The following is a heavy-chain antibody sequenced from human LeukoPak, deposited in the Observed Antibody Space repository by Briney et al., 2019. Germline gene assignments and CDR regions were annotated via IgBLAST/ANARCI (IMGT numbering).Heavy chain of an antibody. D-gene: IGHD2-15*01. CDR1: GGSISSYY. Sequence: SETLSLTCTVSGGSISSYYWSWIRQPPGKGLEWIGYIYYSGSTNYNPSLKSRVTISVDTSKNQFSLKLSSVPAADTAVYYCARDSDCSGGSCYFDYWGQGTLVTVSS. V-gene: IGHV4-59*01. J-gene: IGHJ4*02. CDR3: ARDSDCSGGSCYFDY. CDR2: IYYSGST.